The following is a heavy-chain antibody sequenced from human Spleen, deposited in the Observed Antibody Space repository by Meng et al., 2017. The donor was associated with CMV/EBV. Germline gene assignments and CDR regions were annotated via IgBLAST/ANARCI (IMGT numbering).Heavy chain of an antibody. Sequence: SETLSLTCAVYGGSFSGYYWSWIRQPPGKGLEWIGEINHSGSTNYNPSLKSRVTISVDTSKNQFSLKLSSVTAADTAVYYCARGVTRLYFDYWGQGTLVTVSS. D-gene: IGHD2-21*02. CDR2: INHSGST. CDR1: GGSFSGYY. V-gene: IGHV4-34*01. J-gene: IGHJ4*02. CDR3: ARGVTRLYFDY.